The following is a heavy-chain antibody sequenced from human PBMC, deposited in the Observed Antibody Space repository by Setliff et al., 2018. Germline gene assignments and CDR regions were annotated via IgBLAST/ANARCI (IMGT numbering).Heavy chain of an antibody. D-gene: IGHD1-1*01. CDR1: GFTFSTHA. Sequence: GGSLRLSCGASGFTFSTHAMHWVRQAPGKGLEWVAMIWSDGNNQFYPGSVKGRFTVSRDNSKNMVYLQMDNLRVDDTAVYYCARGPWKHSAYYYYYYMDVWGKGTTVTVSS. J-gene: IGHJ6*03. CDR3: ARGPWKHSAYYYYYYMDV. CDR2: IWSDGNNQ. V-gene: IGHV3-33*01.